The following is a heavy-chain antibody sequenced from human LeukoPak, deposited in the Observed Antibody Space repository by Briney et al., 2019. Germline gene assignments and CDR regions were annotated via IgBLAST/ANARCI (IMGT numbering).Heavy chain of an antibody. CDR2: IGSSSSYI. V-gene: IGHV3-21*01. J-gene: IGHJ4*02. CDR1: GFTFSSYS. CDR3: ARVWRYYDSSGYFDY. Sequence: GSLRLSCAASGFTFSSYSMNWVRQAPGKGLEWVPSIGSSSSYIYYADSVKGRFTISRDNAKNSLYLQMNSLRAEDTAVYYCARVWRYYDSSGYFDYWGQGTLVTVSS. D-gene: IGHD3-22*01.